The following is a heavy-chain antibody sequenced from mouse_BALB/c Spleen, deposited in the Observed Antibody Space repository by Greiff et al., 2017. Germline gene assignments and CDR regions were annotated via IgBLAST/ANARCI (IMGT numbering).Heavy chain of an antibody. CDR2: ISYSGST. D-gene: IGHD2-5*01. J-gene: IGHJ1*01. CDR3: ARSSNPYWYFDV. CDR1: GYSITSDYA. V-gene: IGHV3-2*02. Sequence: EVKLQESGPGLVKPSQSLSLTCTVTGYSITSDYAWNWIRQFPGNKLEWMGYISYSGSTSYNPSLKSRISITRDTSKNQFFLQLNSVTTEDTATYYCARSSNPYWYFDVWGAGTTVTVSS.